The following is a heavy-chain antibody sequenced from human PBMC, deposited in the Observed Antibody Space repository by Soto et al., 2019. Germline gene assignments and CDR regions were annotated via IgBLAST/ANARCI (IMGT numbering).Heavy chain of an antibody. J-gene: IGHJ4*02. V-gene: IGHV4-59*01. CDR2: VYHTGAT. CDR1: GASISSSY. Sequence: SETLSLTCTVSGASISSSYWSWIRQSPERGLEWIAYVYHTGATNYNPSLKSRVTISLDASKGQFSLNLTSLTTADTAVYFCARGGNRYSNVASGVGGFDYWGQGSLGTSPQ. D-gene: IGHD5-12*01. CDR3: ARGGNRYSNVASGVGGFDY.